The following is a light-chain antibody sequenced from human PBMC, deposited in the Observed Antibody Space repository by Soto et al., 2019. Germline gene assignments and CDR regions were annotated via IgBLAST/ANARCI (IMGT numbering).Light chain of an antibody. CDR3: SSFAGSNNFDV. Sequence: QSVLTQPPSASGSPGQSVTISCTGTSNDVGGYNYVSWYQQHPGKAPKLMIYEFSKRPSGVPDRFSGSKSGNTASLTVSGLQAEDEADYYCSSFAGSNNFDVFGTGTKLTVL. CDR1: SNDVGGYNY. J-gene: IGLJ1*01. V-gene: IGLV2-8*01. CDR2: EFS.